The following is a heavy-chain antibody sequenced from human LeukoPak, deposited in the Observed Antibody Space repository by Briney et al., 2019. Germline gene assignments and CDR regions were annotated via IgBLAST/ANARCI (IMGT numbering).Heavy chain of an antibody. V-gene: IGHV1-2*02. D-gene: IGHD4-23*01. Sequence: ASVKVSCKASGYTFTGYYMHWVRQAPGQGLEWTGWINPNSGGTNYAQKFQGRVTMTRDTSISTAYMELSRLRSDDTAVYYCARDLYGCNSPYYYYYGMDVWGQGTTVTVSS. J-gene: IGHJ6*02. CDR3: ARDLYGCNSPYYYYYGMDV. CDR1: GYTFTGYY. CDR2: INPNSGGT.